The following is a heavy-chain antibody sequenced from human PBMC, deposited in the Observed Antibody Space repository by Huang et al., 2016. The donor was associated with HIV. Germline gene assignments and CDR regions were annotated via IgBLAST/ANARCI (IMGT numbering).Heavy chain of an antibody. V-gene: IGHV1-69*01. J-gene: IGHJ6*02. CDR3: AGRQAARPSYYYYYQMDV. Sequence: QVQLVQSGAEVKKPGSSVKVSCKASGGTFRSFVISWVRQAPGQGLEWMGGIIPVFGKPNHARKFQGRVTITADESTSTAYMELSSLRSEDTALYYCAGRQAARPSYYYYYQMDVWGQGTTVTVSS. CDR2: IIPVFGKP. CDR1: GGTFRSFV. D-gene: IGHD6-6*01.